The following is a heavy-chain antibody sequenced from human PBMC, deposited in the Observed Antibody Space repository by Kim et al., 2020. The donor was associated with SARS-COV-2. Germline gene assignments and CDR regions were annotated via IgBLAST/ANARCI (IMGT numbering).Heavy chain of an antibody. J-gene: IGHJ4*02. CDR1: GYSFASHW. V-gene: IGHV5-10-1*01. CDR2: IDPSDSYA. D-gene: IGHD6-13*01. Sequence: GESLKISCRGSGYSFASHWISWVRQMPGKGLQWMGRIDPSDSYANYCPSFQGHVTISADKSISTAYLQWSSLKASDTAIYYCARRGTSPWYDYWGQGTLV. CDR3: ARRGTSPWYDY.